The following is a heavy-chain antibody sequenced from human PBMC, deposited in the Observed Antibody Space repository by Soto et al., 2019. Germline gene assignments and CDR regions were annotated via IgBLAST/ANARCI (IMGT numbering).Heavy chain of an antibody. J-gene: IGHJ3*02. D-gene: IGHD1-26*01. Sequence: GASVKVSCKASGYTFTGYYMHWVRQAPGQGLEWMGWINPNSGGTNYAQKFQGWVTMTRDTSISTAYMELSRLRSDDTAVYYCARNYGSSSDAFDSWGQGTMVTVSS. CDR2: INPNSGGT. CDR3: ARNYGSSSDAFDS. V-gene: IGHV1-2*04. CDR1: GYTFTGYY.